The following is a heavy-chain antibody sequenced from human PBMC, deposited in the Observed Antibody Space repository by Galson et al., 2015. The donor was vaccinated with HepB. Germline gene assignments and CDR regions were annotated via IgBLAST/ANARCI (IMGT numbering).Heavy chain of an antibody. Sequence: SVKVSCKASGYTFTSYGISWVRQAPGQGLEWMGWISAYNGNTNYAQKLQGRVTMTTDTSTSTAYMELRSLRSDDTAVYYCARGNYYDSSGSNWFDPWGQGTLVTVSS. V-gene: IGHV1-18*01. CDR2: ISAYNGNT. CDR1: GYTFTSYG. CDR3: ARGNYYDSSGSNWFDP. J-gene: IGHJ5*02. D-gene: IGHD3-22*01.